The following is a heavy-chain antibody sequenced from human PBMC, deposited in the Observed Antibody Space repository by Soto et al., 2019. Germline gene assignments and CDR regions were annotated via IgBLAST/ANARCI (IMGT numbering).Heavy chain of an antibody. D-gene: IGHD5-18*01. CDR1: GFTFSTYA. V-gene: IGHV3-30-3*01. Sequence: PGSSLRLSSAASGFTFSTYAMHWVRQAPGKGLEWVAVISYDGDNKYFADSVKGLFTISRDNSKDTLHLQLNRLRTEDTAVYYCARARDSYAYLLLWPVYYWGQGTLVTVSS. J-gene: IGHJ4*02. CDR2: ISYDGDNK. CDR3: ARARDSYAYLLLWPVYY.